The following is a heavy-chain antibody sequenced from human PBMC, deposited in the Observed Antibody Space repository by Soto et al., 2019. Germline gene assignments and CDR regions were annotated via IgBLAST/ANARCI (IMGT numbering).Heavy chain of an antibody. CDR3: ARSGVTGIVIPSHWFDP. Sequence: PSETLSLTCTVSGGSVSSDNYYWGWVRQPPGKGLEWIGYIYYSGSTNYNPSLKSRVTISGDTSRNQFSLKLSSVTAADTAVYYCARSGVTGIVIPSHWFDPWGQGTLVTVSS. CDR1: GGSVSSDNYY. V-gene: IGHV4-61*01. J-gene: IGHJ5*02. CDR2: IYYSGST. D-gene: IGHD2-21*02.